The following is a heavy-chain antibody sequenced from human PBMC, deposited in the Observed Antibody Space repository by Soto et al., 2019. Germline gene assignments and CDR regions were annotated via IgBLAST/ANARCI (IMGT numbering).Heavy chain of an antibody. CDR3: SSGSWGY. V-gene: IGHV3-30*03. CDR2: ISYDGSNK. D-gene: IGHD3-10*01. CDR1: GFTFSSYG. Sequence: QVQLVESGGGVVQPGRSLRLSCAASGFTFSSYGMHWVRQAPGKGLEWVAVISYDGSNKYYADFVKGRFTISRDNSKNTLYLQMNSLRAEDTAVYYCSSGSWGYWGQGTLVTVSS. J-gene: IGHJ4*02.